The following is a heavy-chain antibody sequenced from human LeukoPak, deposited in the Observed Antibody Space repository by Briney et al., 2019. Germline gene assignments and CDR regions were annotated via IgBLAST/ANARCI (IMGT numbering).Heavy chain of an antibody. J-gene: IGHJ6*03. CDR2: IYYSGSN. CDR1: GGSISSYY. D-gene: IGHD3/OR15-3a*01. CDR3: AREGLYYYYYYMDV. V-gene: IGHV4-59*01. Sequence: PSETLSLTCTVSGGSISSYYWSWIRQPPGKGLEWIGYIYYSGSNNYNPSLKSRVTISVDTSKNQSSLKLSSVTAADTAVYYCAREGLYYYYYYMDVWGKGTTVTVSS.